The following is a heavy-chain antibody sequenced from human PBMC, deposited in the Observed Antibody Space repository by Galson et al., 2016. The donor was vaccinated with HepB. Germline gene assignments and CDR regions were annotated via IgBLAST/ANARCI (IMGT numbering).Heavy chain of an antibody. D-gene: IGHD4-17*01. CDR2: INPRGGKT. CDR1: GYTFRTYY. CDR3: ARGTGKLTTVTTVTSLWYFDL. J-gene: IGHJ2*01. V-gene: IGHV1-46*01. Sequence: SVKVSCKAFGYTFRTYYMHWVRQAPGQGLEWMGIINPRGGKTKYAQRFQGRITMTSDTSTNTLYMELSSLRSDDTAVYYCARGTGKLTTVTTVTSLWYFDLWGRGTLATVSS.